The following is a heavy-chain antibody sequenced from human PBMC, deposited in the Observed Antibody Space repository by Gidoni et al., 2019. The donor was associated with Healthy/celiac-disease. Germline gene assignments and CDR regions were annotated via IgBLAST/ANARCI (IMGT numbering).Heavy chain of an antibody. CDR2: IWYDGSNK. V-gene: IGHV3-33*01. D-gene: IGHD6-13*01. J-gene: IGHJ4*02. CDR3: ASQPNDSSSWYRLFDY. Sequence: QVQLVESGGGVVQPGRSLRLPCAASGFTFRSYGMHLVRQAPGKGLEWVAVIWYDGSNKYYADSVKGRFTISRDNSKNTLYLQMNSLRAEDTAVYYCASQPNDSSSWYRLFDYWGQGTLVTVSS. CDR1: GFTFRSYG.